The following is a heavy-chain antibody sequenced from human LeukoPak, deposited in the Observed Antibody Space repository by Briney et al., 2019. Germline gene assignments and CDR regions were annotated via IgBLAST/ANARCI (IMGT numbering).Heavy chain of an antibody. D-gene: IGHD3-22*01. Sequence: SETLSLTCAVYGGSFSGYYWSWIRQPPGKGLEWIGEINHSGSTNYNPSLKSRVTISVDTSKNQFSLKLSSVTAADTAVYYCARFSAVSYDSSGYHDAFDIWGQGTMVTVSS. V-gene: IGHV4-34*01. J-gene: IGHJ3*02. CDR3: ARFSAVSYDSSGYHDAFDI. CDR2: INHSGST. CDR1: GGSFSGYY.